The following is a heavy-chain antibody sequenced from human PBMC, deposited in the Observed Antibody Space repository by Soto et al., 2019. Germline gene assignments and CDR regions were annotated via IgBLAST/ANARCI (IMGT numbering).Heavy chain of an antibody. V-gene: IGHV1-18*01. CDR1: GYTFTSYG. J-gene: IGHJ6*02. CDR2: ISAYNGNT. Sequence: QVQLVQSGAEVKKPGASVKVSCKASGYTFTSYGISWVRQAPGQGLEWMGWISAYNGNTNYAQKLQRRVTMTTDTSTSTAYMELRSLRSDDTAVYYCASDPGLSSTTTGLYYYGMEVGGQGTTVTVSS. CDR3: ASDPGLSSTTTGLYYYGMEV. D-gene: IGHD2-2*01.